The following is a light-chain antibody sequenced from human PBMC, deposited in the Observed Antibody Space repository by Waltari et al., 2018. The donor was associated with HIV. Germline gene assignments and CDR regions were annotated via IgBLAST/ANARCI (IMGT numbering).Light chain of an antibody. CDR1: QSVDKY. CDR3: QQRDSWPRGIT. J-gene: IGKJ5*01. CDR2: DAS. V-gene: IGKV3-11*01. Sequence: EIVLTKSHATMSLSPGERATLSCRASQSVDKYLAWYQQKPAQVPRLLIYDASNRATGIPARFSFSGSWTNFTLTISSLEPEDFAVYYCQQRDSWPRGITFGQGTRLEIK.